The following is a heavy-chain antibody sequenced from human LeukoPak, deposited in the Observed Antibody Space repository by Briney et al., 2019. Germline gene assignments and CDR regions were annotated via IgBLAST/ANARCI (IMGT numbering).Heavy chain of an antibody. V-gene: IGHV3-7*03. J-gene: IGHJ4*02. CDR1: GFTISNYA. CDR2: IKQDGSEK. CDR3: ARQYFDY. Sequence: GGSLRLSCAASGFTISNYAMSWVRQAPGKGLEWVANIKQDGSEKYYVDSVKGRFTISRDNAKNSLYLQMNSLRAEDTAVYYCARQYFDYWGQGTLVTVSS.